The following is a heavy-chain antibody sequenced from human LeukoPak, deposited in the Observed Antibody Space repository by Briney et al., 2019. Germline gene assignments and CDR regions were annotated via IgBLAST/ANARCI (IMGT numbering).Heavy chain of an antibody. D-gene: IGHD4-17*01. CDR3: ARDDPSSYGAFDY. CDR1: GFTVSSNY. Sequence: SGGSLRLSCAASGFTVSSNYMSWVRQAPGKGLEWVSVIYSGGSTYYADSVKGRLTISRDNSKNTLYLQMNSLRAEDTAVYYCARDDPSSYGAFDYWGQGTLVTVSS. CDR2: IYSGGST. V-gene: IGHV3-66*01. J-gene: IGHJ4*02.